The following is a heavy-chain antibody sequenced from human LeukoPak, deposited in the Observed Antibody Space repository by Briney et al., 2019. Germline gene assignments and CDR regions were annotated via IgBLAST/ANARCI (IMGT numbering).Heavy chain of an antibody. J-gene: IGHJ5*02. CDR3: AREVSDYGGNWFDP. D-gene: IGHD4/OR15-4a*01. Sequence: PSETLSLTCTVSGGSISNYFWSWVRQPAGKGLEWIGRIYSTGRSDYNPSLKSRITMSADTSKNQFSLKLNSVTAADTAVYYCAREVSDYGGNWFDPWGQGTLVTVSS. CDR2: IYSTGRS. V-gene: IGHV4-4*07. CDR1: GGSISNYF.